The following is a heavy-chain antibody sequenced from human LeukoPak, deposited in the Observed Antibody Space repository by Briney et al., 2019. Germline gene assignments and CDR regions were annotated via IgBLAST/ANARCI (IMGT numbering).Heavy chain of an antibody. D-gene: IGHD3-22*01. V-gene: IGHV1-18*01. CDR3: ARDQYDSSGYYPLYYYYYMDV. J-gene: IGHJ6*03. Sequence: ASVNVSCKASGYTFTSYGISWVRQAPGQGLEWMGWISAYNGNTNYAQKLQGRVTMTTDTSTSTAYMELRSLRSDDTAVYYCARDQYDSSGYYPLYYYYYMDVWGKGTTVTISS. CDR2: ISAYNGNT. CDR1: GYTFTSYG.